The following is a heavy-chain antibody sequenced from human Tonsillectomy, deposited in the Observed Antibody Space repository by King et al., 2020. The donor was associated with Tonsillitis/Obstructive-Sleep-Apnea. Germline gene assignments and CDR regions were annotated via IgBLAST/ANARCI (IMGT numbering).Heavy chain of an antibody. Sequence: LQLQESGPGLVKPSETLSLTCTVSGGSVSSGSYYWSWIRQPPGKGLEWIGYIYYSGSTNYNPSLKSRVTISVDTSKNQFSLKLSSVTAADTAVYYCARVPPSYGDYDYYYYYYMDVWGKGTTVTVSS. CDR3: ARVPPSYGDYDYYYYYYMDV. J-gene: IGHJ6*03. V-gene: IGHV4-61*01. CDR2: IYYSGST. CDR1: GGSVSSGSYY. D-gene: IGHD4-17*01.